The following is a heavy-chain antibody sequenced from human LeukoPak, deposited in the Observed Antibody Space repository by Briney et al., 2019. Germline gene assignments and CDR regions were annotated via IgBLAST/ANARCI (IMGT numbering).Heavy chain of an antibody. J-gene: IGHJ5*02. V-gene: IGHV1-2*02. D-gene: IGHD5-18*01. Sequence: ASVKVSCKTSGYTFTGYYMHWVRQAPGQGLEWMGWINPKRGGTNYAQKFQGRVTMTRDTSINTVYMELSRLRSDDTAVYYCARSNGYTYGTDWLDPWGQGTLVTVSS. CDR2: INPKRGGT. CDR1: GYTFTGYY. CDR3: ARSNGYTYGTDWLDP.